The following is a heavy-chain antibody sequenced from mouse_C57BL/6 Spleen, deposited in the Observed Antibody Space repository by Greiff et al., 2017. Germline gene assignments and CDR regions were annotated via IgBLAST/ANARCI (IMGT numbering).Heavy chain of an antibody. CDR1: GFTFSSYA. CDR3: TRDRDITTVVATDFDV. Sequence: DVMLVESGEGLVKPGGSLKLSCAASGFTFSSYAMSWVRQTPEKRLEWVAYISSGGDYIYYADTVKGRFTISRDNARNTLYLQMSSLKSEDTAMYYCTRDRDITTVVATDFDVWGTGTTVTVSS. D-gene: IGHD1-1*01. CDR2: ISSGGDYI. V-gene: IGHV5-9-1*02. J-gene: IGHJ1*03.